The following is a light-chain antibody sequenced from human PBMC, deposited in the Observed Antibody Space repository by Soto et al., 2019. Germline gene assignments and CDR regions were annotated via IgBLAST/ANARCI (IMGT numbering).Light chain of an antibody. Sequence: QSVLTQPPSASGTRGRRVTISCSGSSSNIETNLVHWYQHLPGASPRLLIFNNDQRPSGVPDRFSASKSGTSASLAISGLRSEDEADYYCTATDDRLTGPVFGGGTNLTVL. V-gene: IGLV1-47*02. CDR1: SSNIETNL. CDR2: NND. J-gene: IGLJ2*01. CDR3: TATDDRLTGPV.